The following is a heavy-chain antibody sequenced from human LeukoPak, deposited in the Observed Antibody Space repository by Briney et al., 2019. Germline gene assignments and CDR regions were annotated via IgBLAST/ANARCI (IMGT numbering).Heavy chain of an antibody. CDR3: ATGPTIHTAMVHWFDP. CDR1: GYTLTELS. V-gene: IGHV1-24*01. CDR2: FDPEDGET. J-gene: IGHJ5*02. Sequence: ASVKVSCKVSGYTLTELSMHWVRQAPGKGLEWMGGFDPEDGETIYAQKFQGRVTVTEDTSTDTAYMELSSLRSEDTAVYYCATGPTIHTAMVHWFDPWGQGTLVTVSS. D-gene: IGHD5-18*01.